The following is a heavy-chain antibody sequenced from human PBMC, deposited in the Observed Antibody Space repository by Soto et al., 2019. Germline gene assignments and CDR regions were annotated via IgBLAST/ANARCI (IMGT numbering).Heavy chain of an antibody. CDR1: GGSMCRGGYA. CDR3: ARLKHYDILTGFPLGAFDI. V-gene: IGHV4-31*11. J-gene: IGHJ3*02. CDR2: INYSGST. Sequence: YLRCALCGGSMCRGGYAVRWNRQHPGKGLEWIGYINYSGSTYYNPSLKSRVTISVDTSKNQFSLKLSSVTAADTTVYYCARLKHYDILTGFPLGAFDIWGQGTMVTVSS. D-gene: IGHD3-9*01.